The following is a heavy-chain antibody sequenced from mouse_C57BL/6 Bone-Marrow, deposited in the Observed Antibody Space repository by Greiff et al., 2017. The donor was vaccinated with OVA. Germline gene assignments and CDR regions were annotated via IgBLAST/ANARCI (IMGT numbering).Heavy chain of an antibody. CDR2: IDPSDSYT. CDR1: GYTFTSYW. CDR3: ARSPDGYSDY. J-gene: IGHJ2*01. Sequence: QVQLKQPGAELVRPGTSVKLSCKASGYTFTSYWMHWVKQRPGQGLEWIGVIDPSDSYTNSNQKFKGKATLTVDTSSSTAYMQLSSLTSEDSAVYYCARSPDGYSDYWGQGTTLTVSS. D-gene: IGHD2-3*01. V-gene: IGHV1-59*01.